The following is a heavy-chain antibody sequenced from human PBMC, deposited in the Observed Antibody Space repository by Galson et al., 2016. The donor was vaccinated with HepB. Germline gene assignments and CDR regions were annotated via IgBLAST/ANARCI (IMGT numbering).Heavy chain of an antibody. CDR3: GRSRGWFDS. V-gene: IGHV3-73*01. CDR2: IRSKTYNFAT. J-gene: IGHJ5*01. D-gene: IGHD3-10*01. Sequence: SLRLSCAASGFHFSGSHLHWVRQAPGKGLEWVGRIRSKTYNFATQYAASVEGRFSISRDESKSTVYLEMNNLKTDDTAVYYCGRSRGWFDSWGQGTLVTVSS. CDR1: GFHFSGSH.